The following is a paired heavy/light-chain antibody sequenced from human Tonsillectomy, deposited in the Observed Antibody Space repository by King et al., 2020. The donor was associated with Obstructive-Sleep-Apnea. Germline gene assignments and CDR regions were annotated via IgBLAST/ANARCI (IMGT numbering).Light chain of an antibody. CDR2: GAS. J-gene: IGKJ1*01. CDR3: QQYGTSPST. Sequence: EIVLTQSPGTLSLSPGERATLSCRASQSVSGSYLAWYQQKPGQPPRLLIYGASNTATGIPDRFSGGGSGTDFTLTISRLEPEDFAVYYCQQYGTSPSTFGQGTKVEIK. V-gene: IGKV3-20*01. CDR1: QSVSGSY.
Heavy chain of an antibody. D-gene: IGHD1-7*01. V-gene: IGHV1-3*01. CDR2: INGGNGNT. Sequence: QVQVVQSGAEVKKPGASVKVSCKATGYTSTGYTMQWVRQAPGQRLEWMGWINGGNGNTKYSQKFQGRVSITRDTSASTDYMEFSSLRSEDTAVYYCASTWHGVRNFDGGDAFDIWGQGTMVIVSS. CDR3: ASTWHGVRNFDGGDAFDI. CDR1: GYTSTGYT. J-gene: IGHJ3*02.